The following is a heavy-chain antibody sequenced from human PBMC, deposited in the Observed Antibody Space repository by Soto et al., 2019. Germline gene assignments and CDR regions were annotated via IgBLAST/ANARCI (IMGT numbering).Heavy chain of an antibody. D-gene: IGHD4-17*01. Sequence: GASVKVSCKASGGTFSSYAISWVRQAPGQGLEWLGGIIPIFGTVNYAQKFQGRVTITADESTSTAYMELSSLRSEDTAVYYCARGLNDYGDYSWFDPWGQGTLVTV. CDR1: GGTFSSYA. CDR2: IIPIFGTV. J-gene: IGHJ5*02. V-gene: IGHV1-69*13. CDR3: ARGLNDYGDYSWFDP.